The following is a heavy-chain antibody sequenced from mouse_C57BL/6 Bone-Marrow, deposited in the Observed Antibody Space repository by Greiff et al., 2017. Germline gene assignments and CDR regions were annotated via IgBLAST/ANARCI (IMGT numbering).Heavy chain of an antibody. CDR3: ARGLLGGFDY. D-gene: IGHD2-3*01. CDR2: IYPRSGNT. J-gene: IGHJ2*01. CDR1: GYTFTSYG. Sequence: VHLVESGAELARPGASVKLSCKASGYTFTSYGISWVKQRTGQGLEWIGEIYPRSGNTYYNEKFKGKATLTADKSSSTAYMELRSLTSEDSAVYFCARGLLGGFDYWGQGTTLTVSS. V-gene: IGHV1-81*01.